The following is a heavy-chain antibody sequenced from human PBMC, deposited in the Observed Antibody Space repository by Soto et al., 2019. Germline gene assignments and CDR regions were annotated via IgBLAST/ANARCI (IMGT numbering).Heavy chain of an antibody. J-gene: IGHJ6*02. CDR2: INPNSGGT. CDR3: ARAKGSGSHSRVDYYYGMDV. V-gene: IGHV1-2*04. Sequence: GTSVKLSCEACGDSFTGYYMHWVRQAPRQGLEWMGWINPNSGGTNYAQKFQGWVTMTRDTSISTAYMELSRLRSDETAVYYCARAKGSGSHSRVDYYYGMDVWGQGTTVTVSS. D-gene: IGHD3-10*01. CDR1: GDSFTGYY.